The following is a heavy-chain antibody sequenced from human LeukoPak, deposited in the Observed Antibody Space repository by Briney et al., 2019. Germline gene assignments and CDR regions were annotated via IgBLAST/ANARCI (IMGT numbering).Heavy chain of an antibody. CDR1: GFTFSNFW. D-gene: IGHD3-10*01. CDR2: IKQEESEI. CDR3: TRDRQGSGIYSTDY. V-gene: IGHV3-7*01. J-gene: IGHJ4*02. Sequence: PGGSLRLSCAASGFTFSNFWMSWVRQVPGGGREWVANIKQEESEIHYVDSVKGRFTISRDNAQNSLYLHMHSLRAEDTAVYYCTRDRQGSGIYSTDYWGRGTLVTVSS.